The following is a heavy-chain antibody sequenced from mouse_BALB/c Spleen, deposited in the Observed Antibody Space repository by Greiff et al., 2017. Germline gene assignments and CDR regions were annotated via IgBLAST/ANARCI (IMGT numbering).Heavy chain of an antibody. CDR2: ISDGGSYT. V-gene: IGHV5-4*02. CDR3: ARDQRLLLRIMDD. D-gene: IGHD1-1*01. J-gene: IGHJ4*01. CDR1: GFTFSDYY. Sequence: EVMLVESGGGLVKPGGSLKLSCAASGFTFSDYYMYWVRQTPEKRLEWVATISDGGSYTYYPDSVKGRFTISRDNAKNNLYLQMSSLKSEDTAMYYCARDQRLLLRIMDDWGQGTAVTVSS.